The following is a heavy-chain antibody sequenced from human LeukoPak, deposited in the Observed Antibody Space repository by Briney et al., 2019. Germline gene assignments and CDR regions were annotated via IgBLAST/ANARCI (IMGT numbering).Heavy chain of an antibody. Sequence: GGSLRLSCAASGFTFSSYWMHWVRQAPGKGLVWVSRVNTDGSSTNYADSMKVRFTISRDNAKNTLYLQMNSLRAEDTAVYYCARGRPFEFWGRGTMVTVSS. J-gene: IGHJ3*01. CDR1: GFTFSSYW. CDR3: ARGRPFEF. V-gene: IGHV3-74*01. CDR2: VNTDGSST.